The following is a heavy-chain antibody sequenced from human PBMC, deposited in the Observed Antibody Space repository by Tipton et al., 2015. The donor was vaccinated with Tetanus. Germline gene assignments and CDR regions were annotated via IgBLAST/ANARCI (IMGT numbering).Heavy chain of an antibody. CDR1: GFTFSDYS. V-gene: IGHV3-23*01. CDR2: ISGSRLTP. J-gene: IGHJ6*04. D-gene: IGHD3-16*01. Sequence: SLRLSCAGSGFTFSDYSMNWVRQAPGKGLEWVAAISGSRLTPYYADSVKGRFTITRDNSKNTLSLQLNSLRAGDTAIYYCAKEALGVLNLWGNGTTVIVSS. CDR3: AKEALGVLNL.